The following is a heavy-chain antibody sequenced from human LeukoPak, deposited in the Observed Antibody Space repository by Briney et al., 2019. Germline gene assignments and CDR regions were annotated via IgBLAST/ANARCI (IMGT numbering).Heavy chain of an antibody. CDR3: ARARPGYDTPPSYFDF. D-gene: IGHD3-16*01. J-gene: IGHJ4*02. CDR2: IISSSSVI. CDR1: GFTFSSYS. V-gene: IGHV3-48*01. Sequence: GGSLRLSCATSGFTFSSYSMNWVRQAPGKGLEWVSYIISSSSVIYYADSVKGRSTISRDNAKSSLYLQMNSLRAEDTAVYYCARARPGYDTPPSYFDFWVQGTLV.